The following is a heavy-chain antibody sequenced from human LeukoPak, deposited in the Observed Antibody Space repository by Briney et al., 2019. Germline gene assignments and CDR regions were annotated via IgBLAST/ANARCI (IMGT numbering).Heavy chain of an antibody. D-gene: IGHD2/OR15-2a*01. Sequence: GGSLRLSCAASGFTFSNYWMHWVRQVPGKGLVWVSRIRSDGSDERYAEAVKGRFTISRDNAKNTLYLQMNSLRDEDTAVYYCARDWFHAIDYWGQGTLVTVSS. V-gene: IGHV3-74*01. CDR2: IRSDGSDE. J-gene: IGHJ4*02. CDR1: GFTFSNYW. CDR3: ARDWFHAIDY.